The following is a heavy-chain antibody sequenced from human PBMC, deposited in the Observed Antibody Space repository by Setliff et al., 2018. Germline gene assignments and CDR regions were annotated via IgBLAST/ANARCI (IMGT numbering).Heavy chain of an antibody. Sequence: GASVKVSCKASGYTFAGYYIHWVRQAPGQGPEWMGWINPNTGGTNYAQKFQGRVTMTRDTSITTAYMELSSLRSDDTAVYYCARVAIMGPPSWGQGTLVTVSS. V-gene: IGHV1-2*02. D-gene: IGHD3-16*01. J-gene: IGHJ5*02. CDR2: INPNTGGT. CDR3: ARVAIMGPPS. CDR1: GYTFAGYY.